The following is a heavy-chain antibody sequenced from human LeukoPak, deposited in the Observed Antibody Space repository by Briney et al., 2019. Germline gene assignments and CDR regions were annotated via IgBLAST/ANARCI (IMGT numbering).Heavy chain of an antibody. V-gene: IGHV1-24*01. CDR3: ATARSGPTDAFDI. CDR1: GYTLTELS. D-gene: IGHD2-15*01. J-gene: IGHJ3*02. Sequence: ASVKVSCKVSGYTLTELSMHWVRQAPGEGLEWMGGFDPEDGETIYAQKFQGRVTMTEDTSTDTAYIELSSLRSEDTAVYYCATARSGPTDAFDIWGQGTMVTVSS. CDR2: FDPEDGET.